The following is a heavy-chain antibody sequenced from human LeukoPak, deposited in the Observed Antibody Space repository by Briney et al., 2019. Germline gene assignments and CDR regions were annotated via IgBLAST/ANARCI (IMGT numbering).Heavy chain of an antibody. J-gene: IGHJ3*02. D-gene: IGHD3-9*01. CDR2: ISSSSSYI. V-gene: IGHV3-21*01. Sequence: GGSLRLSCAASGFTFSSYAMSWVRQAPGKGLEWVSSISSSSSYIYYADSVKGRFTISRDNAKNSLYLQMNSLRAEDTAVYYCARGDRDLRYFDWPDAFDIWGQGTMVTVSS. CDR1: GFTFSSYA. CDR3: ARGDRDLRYFDWPDAFDI.